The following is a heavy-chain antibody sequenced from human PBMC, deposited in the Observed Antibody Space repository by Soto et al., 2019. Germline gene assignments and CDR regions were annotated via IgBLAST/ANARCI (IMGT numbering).Heavy chain of an antibody. V-gene: IGHV4-59*01. CDR2: IYYSGST. Sequence: PSETLSLTCTVSGGSISSYYWSWIRQPPGKGLEWIGYIYYSGSTNYNPSLKSRVTISVDTSKNQFSLKLSSVTAADTAVYYCARDAATVTSYFDYWGQGTLVTVSS. D-gene: IGHD4-17*01. J-gene: IGHJ4*02. CDR3: ARDAATVTSYFDY. CDR1: GGSISSYY.